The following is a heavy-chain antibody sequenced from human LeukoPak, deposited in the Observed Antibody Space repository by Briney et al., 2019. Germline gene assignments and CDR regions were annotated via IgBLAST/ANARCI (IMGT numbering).Heavy chain of an antibody. J-gene: IGHJ6*02. Sequence: LXXXGKGXXYSFXSXXIGWVXXMPGKXLEXXGIXYPGDSDTRYSPSFQGQVTISADKSISTAYLQWSSLKASDTAMYYCARRGYYGSATPLYYYGMDVWGQGTTVTVSS. CDR2: XYPGDSDT. CDR3: ARRGYYGSATPLYYYGMDV. CDR1: XYSFXSXX. D-gene: IGHD3-10*01. V-gene: IGHV5-51*01.